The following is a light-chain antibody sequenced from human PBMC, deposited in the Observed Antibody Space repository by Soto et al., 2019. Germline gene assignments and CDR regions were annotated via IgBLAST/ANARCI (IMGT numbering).Light chain of an antibody. CDR1: SSDVGSGNV. V-gene: IGLV2-23*01. Sequence: QSVLTQPASVSGSPGQSITISCTGTSSDVGSGNVVSWYQHYPGKAPQLIIYEGFKRPSGVSSRFSGSKSGNTASLTISGLQAEDQAAYYRCSHAGRNTYVFGTGTKATVL. J-gene: IGLJ1*01. CDR3: CSHAGRNTYV. CDR2: EGF.